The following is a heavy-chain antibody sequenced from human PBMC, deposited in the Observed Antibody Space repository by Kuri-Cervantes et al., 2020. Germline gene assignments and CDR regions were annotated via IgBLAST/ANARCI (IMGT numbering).Heavy chain of an antibody. Sequence: GGSLRLSCAASGFTFSDYGMHWIRQAPGKGLEWLGVIGNAGSITYYADSVKGRLTISRDNSKNTLYLQVNTLTTEDTAVYYCAKEPNKYAGGWYSREWGQGTLVTVSS. D-gene: IGHD6-19*01. CDR1: GFTFSDYG. J-gene: IGHJ4*02. V-gene: IGHV3-33*03. CDR2: IGNAGSIT. CDR3: AKEPNKYAGGWYSRE.